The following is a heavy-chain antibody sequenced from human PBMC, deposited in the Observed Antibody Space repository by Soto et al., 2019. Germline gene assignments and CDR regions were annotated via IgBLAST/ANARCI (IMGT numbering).Heavy chain of an antibody. CDR2: ISWTSGSI. D-gene: IGHD3-10*01. CDR3: AKDMAMGVRGVIADY. Sequence: GGSLRLSCAASGFTFDDYAMPWVRQAPGKGLEWVSGISWTSGSIGYADSVTGRFTISRDNAKDSLYLQLNSLSAEDTALYYCAKDMAMGVRGVIADYWGQGTLVTVSS. J-gene: IGHJ4*02. CDR1: GFTFDDYA. V-gene: IGHV3-9*01.